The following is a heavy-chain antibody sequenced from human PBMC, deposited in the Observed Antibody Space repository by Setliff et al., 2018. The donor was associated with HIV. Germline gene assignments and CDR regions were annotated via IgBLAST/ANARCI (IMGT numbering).Heavy chain of an antibody. D-gene: IGHD3-22*01. CDR3: TRRDNSVSGYYTDHAFDI. CDR1: GDSVTSSSW. V-gene: IGHV4-4*02. Sequence: PSETLSLTCALSGDSVTSSSWWSWVRQPPGKELEWIGEIYRSGSTNYNPSLKSRVTISLDKSKNQFSLKVNSVTAADTAVYYCTRRDNSVSGYYTDHAFDIWGQGTLVTVSS. J-gene: IGHJ3*02. CDR2: IYRSGST.